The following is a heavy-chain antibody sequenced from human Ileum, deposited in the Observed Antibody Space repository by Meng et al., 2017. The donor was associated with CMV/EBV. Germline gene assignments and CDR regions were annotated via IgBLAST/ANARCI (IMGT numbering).Heavy chain of an antibody. Sequence: ASVKVSCKTSGYAFAAYYIHWVRQAPGQGLEWMGDINPRTGGTDLAQRFQGSVTLTRDTSITTAYMEVRSLRSDDTAVYYCARGPWLRSTSCLRYWGQGTLVTGAS. J-gene: IGHJ4*02. V-gene: IGHV1-2*02. D-gene: IGHD2-2*01. CDR1: GYAFAAYY. CDR2: INPRTGGT. CDR3: ARGPWLRSTSCLRY.